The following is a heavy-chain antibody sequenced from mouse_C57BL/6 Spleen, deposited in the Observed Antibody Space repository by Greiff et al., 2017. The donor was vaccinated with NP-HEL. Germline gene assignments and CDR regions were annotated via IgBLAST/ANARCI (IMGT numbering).Heavy chain of an antibody. CDR2: ISSGGSYT. Sequence: EVKVVESGGDLVKPGGSLKLSCAASGFTFSSYGMSWVRQTPDKRLEWVATISSGGSYTYYPDSVKGRFTISRDNAKNTLYLQMSSLKSEDTAMYYCARENGNLRYAMDYWGQGTSVTVSS. CDR1: GFTFSSYG. J-gene: IGHJ4*01. D-gene: IGHD2-1*01. V-gene: IGHV5-6*01. CDR3: ARENGNLRYAMDY.